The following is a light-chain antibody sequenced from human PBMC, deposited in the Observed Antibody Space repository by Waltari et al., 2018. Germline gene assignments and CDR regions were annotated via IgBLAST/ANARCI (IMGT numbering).Light chain of an antibody. CDR2: GAS. V-gene: IGKV3-15*01. CDR3: QQYDNWPPWT. CDR1: QSVSSK. Sequence: EIVMTQSPATLSVSPGERATLSCRASQSVSSKLAWYQQQPGQAPRLLMYGASTRATGIPARFSGSGSGTEFTLTISSLQSEDFVVYYCQQYDNWPPWTFGQGTKVEIK. J-gene: IGKJ1*01.